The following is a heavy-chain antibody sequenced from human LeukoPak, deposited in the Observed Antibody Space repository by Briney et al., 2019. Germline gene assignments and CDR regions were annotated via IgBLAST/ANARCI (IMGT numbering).Heavy chain of an antibody. D-gene: IGHD5-12*01. CDR1: GFTFSSYA. CDR3: AKSLHSGYDTTNYYPAMDV. Sequence: GGSLRLSCAASGFTFSSYAMSWVQQAPGKGLQWVSTISGGGSGGKTYYADSVKGRFTISRDNSQNTVYLQMNSLRAEDTAVFYCAKSLHSGYDTTNYYPAMDVWGQGTTVTVSS. V-gene: IGHV3-23*01. J-gene: IGHJ6*02. CDR2: ISGGGSGGKT.